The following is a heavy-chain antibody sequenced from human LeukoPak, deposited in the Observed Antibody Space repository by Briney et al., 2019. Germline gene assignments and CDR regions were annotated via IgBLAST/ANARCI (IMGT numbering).Heavy chain of an antibody. V-gene: IGHV3-30*02. CDR1: GFTFRTYG. D-gene: IGHD2-2*01. CDR2: IRYDGSNK. Sequence: GGSLRLSCAASGFTFRTYGMHWVRQAPGKGLEWVAFIRYDGSNKYYADSVKGRFTISRDNSKNTLYLQMNSLRAEDTAVYYCAKSAVEIVVVPAAISYWGQGTLVTVSS. CDR3: AKSAVEIVVVPAAISY. J-gene: IGHJ4*02.